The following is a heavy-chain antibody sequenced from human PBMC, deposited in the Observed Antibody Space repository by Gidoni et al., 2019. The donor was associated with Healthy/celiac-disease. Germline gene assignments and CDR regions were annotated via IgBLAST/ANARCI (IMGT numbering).Heavy chain of an antibody. CDR3: ARGRGFFIYFDY. D-gene: IGHD3-10*01. J-gene: IGHJ4*02. CDR2: INHSGST. Sequence: QVQPQQWGAGLLKPSETLSLTCAVYGGSFSGYYWSWIRQPPGKGLEWIGEINHSGSTNYNPSLKSRVTISVDTSKNQFSLKLSSVTAADTAVYYCARGRGFFIYFDYWGQGTLVTVSS. V-gene: IGHV4-34*01. CDR1: GGSFSGYY.